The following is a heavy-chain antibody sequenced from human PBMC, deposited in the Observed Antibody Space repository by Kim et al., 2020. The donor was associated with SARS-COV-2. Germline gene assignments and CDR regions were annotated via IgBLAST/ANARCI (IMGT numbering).Heavy chain of an antibody. V-gene: IGHV1-69*13. Sequence: SVKVSCKASGDTFSSYAISWVRQAPGQGLEWMGGIIPIFGTANYAQKFQGRVTMTADASTSTAYMELSSLRSEDTAVYYCARGDCGGTSWDTTDYYFYGMDVWGQGTTVTVSS. CDR1: GDTFSSYA. CDR3: ARGDCGGTSWDTTDYYFYGMDV. J-gene: IGHJ6*02. D-gene: IGHD2-2*01. CDR2: IIPIFGTA.